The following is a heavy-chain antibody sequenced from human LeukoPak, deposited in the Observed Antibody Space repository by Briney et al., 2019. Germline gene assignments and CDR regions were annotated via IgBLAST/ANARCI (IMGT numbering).Heavy chain of an antibody. J-gene: IGHJ4*02. V-gene: IGHV4-59*06. Sequence: PSETLSLTCTVSGGSISSYYWSRIRQPPGKGLEWIGYIYYSGSTYYNPSLKSRVTISVDTSKNQFSLKLSSVTAADTAVYYCAYAGGYSYGPFDYWGQGTLVTVSS. CDR2: IYYSGST. CDR3: AYAGGYSYGPFDY. CDR1: GGSISSYY. D-gene: IGHD5-18*01.